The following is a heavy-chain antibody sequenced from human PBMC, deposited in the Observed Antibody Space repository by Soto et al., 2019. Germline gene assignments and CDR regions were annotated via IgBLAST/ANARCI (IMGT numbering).Heavy chain of an antibody. CDR2: IYPGDSDT. CDR1: GYSFTSYW. D-gene: IGHD2-15*01. J-gene: IGHJ4*02. CDR3: VRSGTSSGRFSDY. V-gene: IGHV5-51*01. Sequence: GYSFTSYWIGWVRQMPGKGLEWMGIIYPGDSDTRYSPSFQGQVTISADKSISTAYLQWSSLKAADTAMYYCVRSGTSSGRFSDYWGQGTLVTVSS.